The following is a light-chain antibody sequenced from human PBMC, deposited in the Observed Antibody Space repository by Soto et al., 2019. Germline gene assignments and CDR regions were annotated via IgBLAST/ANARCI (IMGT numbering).Light chain of an antibody. CDR1: QGISSY. V-gene: IGKV1-9*01. CDR3: RQLNTYPWT. CDR2: AAS. J-gene: IGKJ1*01. Sequence: DIQLTQSPSFLSASVGDRVTITCRASQGISSYLAWFQQKPGTAPKVLIYAASTLQSGVPSRFSGSGSGTEFTLTISSLQPEDFATYYCRQLNTYPWTFGQGTKVDIK.